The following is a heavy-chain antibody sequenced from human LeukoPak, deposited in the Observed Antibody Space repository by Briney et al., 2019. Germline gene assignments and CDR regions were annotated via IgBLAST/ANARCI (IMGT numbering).Heavy chain of an antibody. V-gene: IGHV4-59*01. J-gene: IGHJ5*02. CDR2: IYYSGST. CDR1: GGSISSYY. Sequence: SETLSLTCTVSGGSISSYYWSWIRQPPGKGLEWIGYIYYSGSTNYNPSLKSRVTISVDTSKNQFSLKLSSVTAADTAVYYCATQASASTWFDPWGQETLVTVSS. CDR3: ATQASASTWFDP.